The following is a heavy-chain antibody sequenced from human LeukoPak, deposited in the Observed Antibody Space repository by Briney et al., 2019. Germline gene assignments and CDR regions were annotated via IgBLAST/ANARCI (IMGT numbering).Heavy chain of an antibody. CDR2: IIPILGIA. D-gene: IGHD6-19*01. CDR1: GGTFSSYA. Sequence: ASVKVSCKASGGTFSSYAISWVRQAPGQGLEWMGRIIPILGIANYAQKFQGRVTITADKSTSTAYMELSGLRSEDTAVYYCARDDRAAVAGHWGQGTLVTVSS. CDR3: ARDDRAAVAGH. J-gene: IGHJ1*01. V-gene: IGHV1-69*04.